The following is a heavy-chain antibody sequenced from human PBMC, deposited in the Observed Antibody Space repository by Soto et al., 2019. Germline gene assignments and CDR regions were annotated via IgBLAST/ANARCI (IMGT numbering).Heavy chain of an antibody. CDR1: GGTFSNSA. CDR2: IIPIFGVA. CDR3: AREVGATTDYYYAMDV. Sequence: QVQLVQSGAEVKKPGSSVKVSCTASGGTFSNSAISWVRQAPGQGLEWMGGIIPIFGVAHYAQKFQGRVTSTADESTSTASMELSSLRSEDTAMYYCAREVGATTDYYYAMDVWGQGTTVTVSS. D-gene: IGHD1-26*01. J-gene: IGHJ6*02. V-gene: IGHV1-69*01.